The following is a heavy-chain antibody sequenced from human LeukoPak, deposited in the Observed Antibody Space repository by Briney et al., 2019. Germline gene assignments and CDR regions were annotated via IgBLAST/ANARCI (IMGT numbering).Heavy chain of an antibody. Sequence: ASVKVSCKASGYTFTNYYMHWVRQATGQGLEWMGWMNPNSGNTGYAQKFQGRVTMTRNTSISTAYMELSSLRSEDTAVYYCAGGYYDSSGYYYSYWGQGTLVTVSS. J-gene: IGHJ4*02. V-gene: IGHV1-8*02. CDR3: AGGYYDSSGYYYSY. CDR1: GYTFTNYY. CDR2: MNPNSGNT. D-gene: IGHD3-22*01.